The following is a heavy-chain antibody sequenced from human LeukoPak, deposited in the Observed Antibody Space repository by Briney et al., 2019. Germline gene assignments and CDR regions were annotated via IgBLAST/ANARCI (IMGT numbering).Heavy chain of an antibody. CDR1: GFTFSNYG. V-gene: IGHV3-33*03. J-gene: IGHJ4*02. CDR3: AKVRQFTAATGTGLDY. D-gene: IGHD6-13*01. Sequence: PGRSLRLSCAASGFTFSNYGMHWVRQTPGKGLDWVAVIWHDGSIKYYADSVRGRFTISRDNSMNTVYLQMNSLGAEDTAVYYCAKVRQFTAATGTGLDYWGQGTLVTVSS. CDR2: IWHDGSIK.